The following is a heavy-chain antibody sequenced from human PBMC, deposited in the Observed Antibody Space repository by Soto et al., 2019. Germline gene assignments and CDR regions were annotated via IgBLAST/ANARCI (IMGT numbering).Heavy chain of an antibody. CDR1: GFTFSSYG. D-gene: IGHD2-15*01. CDR2: ISYDGSNK. J-gene: IGHJ4*02. Sequence: GGSLRLSCAASGFTFSSYGMHWVRQAPGKGLEWVAVISYDGSNKYYADSVKGRFTISRDNSKNTLYLQMNSLRAEDTAVYYCAKGYCSGGSCYREYYFDSWGQGTLVTVSS. V-gene: IGHV3-30*18. CDR3: AKGYCSGGSCYREYYFDS.